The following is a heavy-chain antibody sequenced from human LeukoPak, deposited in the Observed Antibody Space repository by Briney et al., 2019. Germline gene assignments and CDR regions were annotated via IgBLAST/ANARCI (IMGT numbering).Heavy chain of an antibody. D-gene: IGHD1-26*01. CDR1: GFTFSNFW. CDR2: IKKDGSEK. V-gene: IGHV3-7*04. Sequence: QPGGSLRLSCAASGFTFSNFWMTWVRQAPGKGLQWVANIKKDGSEKYYMDSVKGRFTISRDNAKNSLYLQMNSLRAEDTAVYYCARAPAIKWGDAFDIWGQGTMVTVSS. J-gene: IGHJ3*02. CDR3: ARAPAIKWGDAFDI.